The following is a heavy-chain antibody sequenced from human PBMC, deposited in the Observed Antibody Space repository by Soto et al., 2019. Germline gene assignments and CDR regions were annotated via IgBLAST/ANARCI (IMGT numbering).Heavy chain of an antibody. CDR3: AIVEVVVVPAAMQCIWFDP. CDR1: GYTFTSYG. V-gene: IGHV1-18*01. CDR2: ISAYNGNT. J-gene: IGHJ5*02. Sequence: ASVRVSCKASGYTFTSYGISWVRQAPGQGLEWMGWISAYNGNTNYAQKLQGRVTMTTDTSTSTAYMELRSLRSDDTAVYYCAIVEVVVVPAAMQCIWFDPWGHGTLVTVS. D-gene: IGHD2-2*01.